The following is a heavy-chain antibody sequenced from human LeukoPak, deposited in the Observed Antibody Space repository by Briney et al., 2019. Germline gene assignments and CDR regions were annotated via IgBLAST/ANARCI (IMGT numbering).Heavy chain of an antibody. J-gene: IGHJ4*02. CDR2: ISGSGGST. V-gene: IGHV3-23*01. CDR1: GFTFSSYA. CDR3: AKDGPPIVVVVAATPGYFDY. Sequence: PGGSLRLSCAASGFTFSSYAKSWVRQAPGKGRGWVSAISGSGGSTYYADSVKGRFTISRDNSKNTLYLQMNSLRAEDTAVYYCAKDGPPIVVVVAATPGYFDYWGQGTLVTVSS. D-gene: IGHD2-15*01.